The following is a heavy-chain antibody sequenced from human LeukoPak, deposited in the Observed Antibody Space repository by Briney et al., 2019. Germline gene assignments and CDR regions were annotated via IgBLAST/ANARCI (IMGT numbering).Heavy chain of an antibody. CDR2: IKQDGSEK. CDR1: GFTFSSYW. Sequence: GGSLRLSCAASGFTFSSYWMSWVRQAPGKGLEWVANIKQDGSEKYYVDSVKGRFTISRDNAKNSLYLQMNSLRAEDTAVYYCAKGSVPVVAMNAFEIWGQGTMVTVSS. V-gene: IGHV3-7*01. J-gene: IGHJ3*02. D-gene: IGHD2-2*01. CDR3: AKGSVPVVAMNAFEI.